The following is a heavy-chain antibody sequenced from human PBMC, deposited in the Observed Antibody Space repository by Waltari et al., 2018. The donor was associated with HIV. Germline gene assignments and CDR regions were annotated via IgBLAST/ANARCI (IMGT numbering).Heavy chain of an antibody. D-gene: IGHD5-12*01. CDR1: GYSIRSGYS. CDR2: FYLSGST. CDR3: AREVYSGYDRGIDY. J-gene: IGHJ4*02. V-gene: IGHV4-38-2*02. Sequence: QVQLQESGPGLVKTSATLSLTCAVSGYSIRSGYSWGWIRQPPGKGLEWIGSFYLSGSTYYNPSLKSRVTISVDTSKNQFSLKLSSVIAADTAVYYCAREVYSGYDRGIDYWGQGTLVTVSS.